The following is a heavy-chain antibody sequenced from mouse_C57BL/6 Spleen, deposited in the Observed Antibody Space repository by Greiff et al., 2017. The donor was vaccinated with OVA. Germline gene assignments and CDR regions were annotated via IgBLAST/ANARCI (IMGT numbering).Heavy chain of an antibody. D-gene: IGHD1-1*01. V-gene: IGHV1-64*01. CDR3: ARKNYYGSKNFDY. J-gene: IGHJ2*01. CDR2: IHPNSGST. CDR1: GYTFTSYW. Sequence: QVQLQQPGAELVKPGASVKLSCKASGYTFTSYWMHWVKQRPGQGLEWIGMIHPNSGSTNYNEKFKSKATLTVDKSSSTAYMQLSSLTSEDSAVYYGARKNYYGSKNFDYWGQGTTLTVSS.